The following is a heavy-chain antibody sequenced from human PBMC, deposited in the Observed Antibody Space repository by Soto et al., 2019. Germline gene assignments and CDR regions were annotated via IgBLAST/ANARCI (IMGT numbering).Heavy chain of an antibody. V-gene: IGHV4-34*01. CDR1: GGYFTDYY. Sequence: PSETLSLTCAVYGGYFTDYYWNWIRQHPGKGLEWIGEIHHTGTINYNPSFKSRVTLSVDTSKNQFSLNMKSVNAANTAVYYCAKFEVGATTNDYWGQGTLVTVSS. J-gene: IGHJ4*02. D-gene: IGHD3-3*01. CDR2: IHHTGTI. CDR3: AKFEVGATTNDY.